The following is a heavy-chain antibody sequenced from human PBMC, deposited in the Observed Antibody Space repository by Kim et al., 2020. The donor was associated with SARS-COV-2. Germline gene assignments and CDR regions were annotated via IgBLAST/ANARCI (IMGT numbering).Heavy chain of an antibody. Sequence: ASVKVSCKASGYTFTGYYMHWVRQAPGQGLEWMGWINPNSGGTNYAQKFQGRVTMTRDTSISTAYMELSRLRSDDTAVYYCARDRLWSGPLFGYYYYYGMDVWGQGTTVTVSS. CDR2: INPNSGGT. D-gene: IGHD3-3*01. CDR3: ARDRLWSGPLFGYYYYYGMDV. CDR1: GYTFTGYY. V-gene: IGHV1-2*02. J-gene: IGHJ6*02.